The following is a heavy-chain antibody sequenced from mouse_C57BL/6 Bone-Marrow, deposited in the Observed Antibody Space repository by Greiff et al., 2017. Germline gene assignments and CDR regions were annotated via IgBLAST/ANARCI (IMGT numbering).Heavy chain of an antibody. V-gene: IGHV14-2*01. CDR2: IDPEDGET. CDR3: TRSLMYYGTNS. J-gene: IGHJ2*01. D-gene: IGHD1-1*01. Sequence: VQLQQSGAELVKPGASVKLSCTASGFNIKDYYIHWVKQRTEQGLEWIGRIDPEDGETKYAPKFQDKATITADTSSNTAYLQLSSLTSEDTAVYYCTRSLMYYGTNSWGQGTTLAVSS. CDR1: GFNIKDYY.